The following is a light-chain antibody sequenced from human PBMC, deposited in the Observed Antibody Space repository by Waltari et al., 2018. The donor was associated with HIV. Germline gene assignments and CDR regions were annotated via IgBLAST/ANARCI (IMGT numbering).Light chain of an antibody. V-gene: IGLV1-51*02. J-gene: IGLJ1*01. Sequence: QSILTRPPSVSAAPGHNVTISCSGTTPNIGKKYVSWYQHLPGKPPKLLIFEKDKRPSEMPYRFSVLKSGTSTTLGIIGLQPGDEADYFCGTWDSSLSAYVFTTGTKVTV. CDR3: GTWDSSLSAYV. CDR2: EKD. CDR1: TPNIGKKY.